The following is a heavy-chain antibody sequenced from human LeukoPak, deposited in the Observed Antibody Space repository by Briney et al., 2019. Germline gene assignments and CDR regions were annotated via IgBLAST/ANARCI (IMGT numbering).Heavy chain of an antibody. J-gene: IGHJ4*02. CDR2: IYYSGST. V-gene: IGHV4-39*07. Sequence: SETLSLTCTVSGGSISSSSYYWGWIRQPPGKGLEWIGSIYYSGSTYYNPSLKSRVTISVDTSKNQFSLKLSSVTAADTAVYYCARAYRGLRGVVVMLDYWGQGTLVTVSS. CDR3: ARAYRGLRGVVVMLDY. D-gene: IGHD3-22*01. CDR1: GGSISSSSYY.